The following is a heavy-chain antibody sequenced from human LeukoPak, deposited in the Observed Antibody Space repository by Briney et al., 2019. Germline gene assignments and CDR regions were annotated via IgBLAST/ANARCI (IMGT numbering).Heavy chain of an antibody. D-gene: IGHD1-1*01. Sequence: PSETLSLTCTVSGGSISSSSSYWSWIRQPAGKGLEWIGRIYTSGSTNYNPSLKSRVTMSVDTSKNQFSLKLSSVTAADTAVYYCARDATGTATNKRYYFDYWGQGTLVTVSS. CDR3: ARDATGTATNKRYYFDY. J-gene: IGHJ4*02. CDR2: IYTSGST. CDR1: GGSISSSSSY. V-gene: IGHV4-61*02.